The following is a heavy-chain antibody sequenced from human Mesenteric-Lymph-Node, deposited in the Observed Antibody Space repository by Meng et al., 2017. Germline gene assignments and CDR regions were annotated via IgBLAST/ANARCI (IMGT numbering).Heavy chain of an antibody. CDR2: IYYSGNT. D-gene: IGHD6-13*01. J-gene: IGHJ4*02. V-gene: IGHV4-39*07. Sequence: SETLSLTCTVSGGSISSTTYYWGWIRQPPGKGLEWIGSIYYSGNTFYNPSLRSRLTISVDTSNNQFSLKLSSVTAADTAVYYCARARSAAAAGREDFEFWGQGRLVTVSS. CDR3: ARARSAAAAGREDFEF. CDR1: GGSISSTTYY.